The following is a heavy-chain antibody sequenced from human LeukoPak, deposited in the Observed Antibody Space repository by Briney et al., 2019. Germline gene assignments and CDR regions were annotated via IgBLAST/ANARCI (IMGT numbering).Heavy chain of an antibody. Sequence: AGGSLRLSCAASGFTFSSYGMSWVRQAPGKGLEWVSAISGSGGSTYYADSVKGRFTISRDNSKNTLYLQMNSLRAEDTAVYYCARDQRGYSVYDAFDIWGQGTMVTVSS. CDR1: GFTFSSYG. D-gene: IGHD2-15*01. V-gene: IGHV3-23*01. CDR2: ISGSGGST. J-gene: IGHJ3*02. CDR3: ARDQRGYSVYDAFDI.